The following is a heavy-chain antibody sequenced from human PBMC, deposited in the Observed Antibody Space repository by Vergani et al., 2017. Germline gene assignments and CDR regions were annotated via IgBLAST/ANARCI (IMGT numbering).Heavy chain of an antibody. J-gene: IGHJ4*02. Sequence: QLQLQESGPGLVKPSETLSLTCTVSGGSISSSSYYWGWIRQPPGKGLEWIGRIYYSGSTYYNPPLKSRVTISVEKPKNQFSLKLSSVTAADTAVYYCARAPRVYYFDYWGQGSLVTVSS. V-gene: IGHV4-39*07. CDR2: IYYSGST. CDR3: ARAPRVYYFDY. CDR1: GGSISSSSYY.